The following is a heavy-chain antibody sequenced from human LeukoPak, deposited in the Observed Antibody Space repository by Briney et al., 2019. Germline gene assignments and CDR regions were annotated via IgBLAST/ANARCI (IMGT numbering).Heavy chain of an antibody. CDR1: GYTFTSYY. Sequence: GASVKVSCKASGYTFTSYYMHWVRQAPGQGLEWMGWINPNSGGTNYAQKFQGRVTMTRDTSISTAYMELSRLRSDDTAVYYCARVGPGAAIIGWDTAMSNDYWGQGTLVTVSS. V-gene: IGHV1-2*02. CDR3: ARVGPGAAIIGWDTAMSNDY. J-gene: IGHJ4*02. D-gene: IGHD5-18*01. CDR2: INPNSGGT.